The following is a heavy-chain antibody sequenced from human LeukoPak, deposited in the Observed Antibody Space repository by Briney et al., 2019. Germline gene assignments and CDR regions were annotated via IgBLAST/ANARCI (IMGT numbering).Heavy chain of an antibody. CDR2: NIPILGIE. D-gene: IGHD2-2*01. J-gene: IGHJ4*02. CDR3: ARDFRSCSSTSCYAGFY. V-gene: IGHV1-69*04. CDR1: GGTFSSYA. Sequence: SVKVSCKASGGTFSSYAISWVRQAPGQGLEWMGRNIPILGIENYAQKFQGRVTITADKSTSTAYMELSSLRSEDTAVYYCARDFRSCSSTSCYAGFYWGQGTLVTVSS.